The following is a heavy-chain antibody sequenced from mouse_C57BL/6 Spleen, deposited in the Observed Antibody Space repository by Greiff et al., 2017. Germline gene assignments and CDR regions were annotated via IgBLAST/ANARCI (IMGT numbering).Heavy chain of an antibody. J-gene: IGHJ2*01. CDR1: GYTFTEST. CDR3: ARHEEGITTVGFDY. V-gene: IGHV1-62-2*01. D-gene: IGHD1-1*01. CDR2: FYPGSGSI. Sequence: VVKPGASVKLSCKASGYTFTESTIHWVKQRSGQGLEWIGWFYPGSGSIKYNEKFKDTATLTADKSSSTVYMELSRLTYEDAAVYFCARHEEGITTVGFDYWGQGTTLTVSS.